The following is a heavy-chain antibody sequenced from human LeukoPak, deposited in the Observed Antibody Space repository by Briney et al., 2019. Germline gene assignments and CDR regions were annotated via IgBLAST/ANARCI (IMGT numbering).Heavy chain of an antibody. V-gene: IGHV3-30*04. CDR3: AKDYDSSGYFPTYYFDY. CDR1: GFTFSSYA. D-gene: IGHD3-22*01. Sequence: GGSLRLSCAASGFTFSSYAMHWVRQAPGKGLEWVAVISYDGSNKYYADSVKGRFTISRDNSKNTLYLQMNSLRAEDTAVYYCAKDYDSSGYFPTYYFDYWGQGTLVTVSS. J-gene: IGHJ4*02. CDR2: ISYDGSNK.